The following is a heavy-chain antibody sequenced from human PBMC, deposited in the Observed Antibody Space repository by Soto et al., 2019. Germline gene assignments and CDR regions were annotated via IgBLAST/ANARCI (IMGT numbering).Heavy chain of an antibody. Sequence: TGGSLRLSCAASGFTFSSYWMSWVRQAPGKGLEWVANIKQDGSEKYYVDSVKGRFTISRDNAKNSLYLQMNSLRAEDTAVYYCARDAPSSYYDFWSGPLYYYYYYMDVWGKGTTVTVSS. D-gene: IGHD3-3*01. CDR3: ARDAPSSYYDFWSGPLYYYYYYMDV. V-gene: IGHV3-7*01. CDR1: GFTFSSYW. CDR2: IKQDGSEK. J-gene: IGHJ6*03.